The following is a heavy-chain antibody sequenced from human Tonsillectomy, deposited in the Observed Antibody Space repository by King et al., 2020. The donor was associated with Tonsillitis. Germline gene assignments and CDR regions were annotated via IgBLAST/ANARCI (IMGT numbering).Heavy chain of an antibody. D-gene: IGHD3-22*01. CDR3: AKSLRDSSDYALDN. Sequence: QLVQSGAEVKKPGASVKVSCRASGYTFNSNGLTWVRQAPGQGLEWMGWISTYNGNTNYAQRFQGRVTMTTDTSTSTAYMELRSLRSDDTATYYCAKSLRDSSDYALDNWGQGTLVTVSS. CDR2: ISTYNGNT. V-gene: IGHV1-18*04. CDR1: GYTFNSNG. J-gene: IGHJ4*02.